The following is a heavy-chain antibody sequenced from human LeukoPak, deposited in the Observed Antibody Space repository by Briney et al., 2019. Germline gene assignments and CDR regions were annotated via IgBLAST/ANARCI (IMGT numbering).Heavy chain of an antibody. J-gene: IGHJ4*02. V-gene: IGHV3-23*01. CDR2: ISDSGLNT. Sequence: GGSLRLSCAASGLTFSNFGMSWVRQAPGKGPEWVSTISDSGLNTHYADSVRGRFTISRDNSKNMVYLQMNSLRAEDTAVYYCARDSDYDILTGYQSLDYWGQGTLVTVSS. CDR3: ARDSDYDILTGYQSLDY. CDR1: GLTFSNFG. D-gene: IGHD3-9*01.